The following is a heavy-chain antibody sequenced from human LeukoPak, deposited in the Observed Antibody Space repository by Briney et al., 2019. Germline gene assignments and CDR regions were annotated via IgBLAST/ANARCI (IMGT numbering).Heavy chain of an antibody. V-gene: IGHV3-74*01. D-gene: IGHD6-13*01. CDR3: ARELRYSSSPGARPERSRQGVCVDY. Sequence: GGSLRLSCAASGFTFSSYWMHWVRQAPGKGLVWVSRINIDGSRTSYADSVKGRFTISRDNAKNTLYLQMNSLRAEDTAAYYCARELRYSSSPGARPERSRQGVCVDYWGQGILVTVSS. J-gene: IGHJ4*02. CDR2: INIDGSRT. CDR1: GFTFSSYW.